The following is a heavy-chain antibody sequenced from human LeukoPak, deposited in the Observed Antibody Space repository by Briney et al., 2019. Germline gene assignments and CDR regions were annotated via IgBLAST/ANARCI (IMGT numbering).Heavy chain of an antibody. D-gene: IGHD3-22*01. Sequence: GASVKVSCKASGGTFSSYAISWVRQAPGQGLERMGGIIPIFGTANYAQKFQGRVTITADESTSTAYMELSSLRSEDTAVYYCARGEPDYYDSSTSGGSAFDIWGQGTMVTVSS. CDR3: ARGEPDYYDSSTSGGSAFDI. V-gene: IGHV1-69*01. CDR1: GGTFSSYA. CDR2: IIPIFGTA. J-gene: IGHJ3*02.